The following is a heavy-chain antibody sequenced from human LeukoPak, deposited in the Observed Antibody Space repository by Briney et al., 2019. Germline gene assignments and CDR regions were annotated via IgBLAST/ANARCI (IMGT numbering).Heavy chain of an antibody. CDR2: IWYDGSNK. D-gene: IGHD1-26*01. CDR3: ARGGSYGTGSLDY. Sequence: GGSLRLSCAASGFTFSSYGMHWVRQAPGKGLEWVAVIWYDGSNKYYADSVKGRFTISRDNSKNTLYLQMNSLRAEDTAVYYCARGGSYGTGSLDYWGQGTLVTVSS. V-gene: IGHV3-33*01. CDR1: GFTFSSYG. J-gene: IGHJ4*02.